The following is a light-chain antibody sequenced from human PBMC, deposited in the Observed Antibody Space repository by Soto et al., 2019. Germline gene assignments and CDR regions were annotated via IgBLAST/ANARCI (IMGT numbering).Light chain of an antibody. CDR1: QSINSN. CDR2: DAS. V-gene: IGKV3-15*01. Sequence: EIVLTQSPGTLSLSPGERATLSCRASQSINSNLAWYQQKPGQAPRLLIYDASTRATGITARFSGGGSGTEFTVTISSLQSEDFAIYYCQQYDIWPPYTFGQGTKVDIK. J-gene: IGKJ2*01. CDR3: QQYDIWPPYT.